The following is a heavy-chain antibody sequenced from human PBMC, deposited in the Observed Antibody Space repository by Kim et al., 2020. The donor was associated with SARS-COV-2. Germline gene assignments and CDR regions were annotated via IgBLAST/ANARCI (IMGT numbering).Heavy chain of an antibody. CDR3: ARDKDGSYYFDY. Sequence: YNPSLKSRVTMSVDTSKNQFSRKLSSVTAADTAVYYCARDKDGSYYFDYWGQGTLVTVSS. J-gene: IGHJ4*02. V-gene: IGHV4-4*07. D-gene: IGHD1-26*01.